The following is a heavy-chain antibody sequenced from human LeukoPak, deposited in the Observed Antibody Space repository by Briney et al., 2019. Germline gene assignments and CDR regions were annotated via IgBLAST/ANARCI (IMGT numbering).Heavy chain of an antibody. D-gene: IGHD6-13*01. Sequence: QPGGSLRLSCAVSGFTFSSYEMNWVRQAPGKGLEWVSGISWNSGSIGYADSVKGRFTISRDNAKNSLYLQMNSLRAEDMALYYCAKGLRAAAGTPYFDYWGQGTLVTVSS. CDR3: AKGLRAAAGTPYFDY. V-gene: IGHV3-9*03. CDR2: ISWNSGSI. CDR1: GFTFSSYE. J-gene: IGHJ4*02.